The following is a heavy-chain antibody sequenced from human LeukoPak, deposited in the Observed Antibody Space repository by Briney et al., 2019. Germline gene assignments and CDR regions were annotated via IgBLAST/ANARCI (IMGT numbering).Heavy chain of an antibody. CDR1: GGSIRSGGNY. Sequence: PSETLSLTCTVSGGSIRSGGNYWNWIRQHPGRGLEWIGYISYTGNTYYNPSLKSRVTMSLDTSKNQFSLKLRSVTAADTAVYYCARVRDYDVSGDELIDYWGEGTLVTVPS. D-gene: IGHD3-22*01. V-gene: IGHV4-31*03. CDR2: ISYTGNT. J-gene: IGHJ4*02. CDR3: ARVRDYDVSGDELIDY.